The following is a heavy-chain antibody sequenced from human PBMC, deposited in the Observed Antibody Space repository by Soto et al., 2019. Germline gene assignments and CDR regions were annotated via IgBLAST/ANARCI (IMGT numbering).Heavy chain of an antibody. V-gene: IGHV3-30*18. CDR1: GFTFSSYG. CDR2: ISYDGSNK. CDR3: AKEVWSGPMDV. Sequence: QVQLVESGGGVVQPGRSLRLSCAASGFTFSSYGMHWVRQAPGKGLEWVAVISYDGSNKNYADSVKGRFTISSDNSKNTQYLQMNSLRAEDTAVYYCAKEVWSGPMDVWGQGTTVTVSS. J-gene: IGHJ6*02. D-gene: IGHD3-3*01.